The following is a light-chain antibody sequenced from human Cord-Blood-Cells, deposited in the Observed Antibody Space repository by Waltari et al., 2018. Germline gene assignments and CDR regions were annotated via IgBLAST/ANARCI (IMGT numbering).Light chain of an antibody. Sequence: EIVLTQSPGTLSLSPGERATLSCRASQSVSSSYLAWDQQKPGQAPRLLIYGASSRATGIPDRLSGSGSGTDFTLTISRLEPEDCAVYYCQQYGSSPLTFGGGTKVEIK. V-gene: IGKV3-20*01. CDR1: QSVSSSY. J-gene: IGKJ4*01. CDR3: QQYGSSPLT. CDR2: GAS.